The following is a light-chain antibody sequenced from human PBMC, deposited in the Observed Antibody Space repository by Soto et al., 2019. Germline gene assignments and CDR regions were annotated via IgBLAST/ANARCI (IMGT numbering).Light chain of an antibody. J-gene: IGLJ1*01. CDR1: SSDVGGYNY. V-gene: IGLV2-8*01. CDR2: EVN. CDR3: SSYAGSTNV. Sequence: QSALTQPPSASGSPGQSVAISCTGTSSDVGGYNYVSWYQQHPGKAPKLMIYEVNKRPSGVPDRFSGSKSGNTASLTVSGLQAEDEGDYYCSSYAGSTNVFGTGTKLTVL.